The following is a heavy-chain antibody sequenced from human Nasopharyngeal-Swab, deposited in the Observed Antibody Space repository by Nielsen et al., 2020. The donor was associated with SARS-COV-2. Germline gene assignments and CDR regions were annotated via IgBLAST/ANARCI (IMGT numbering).Heavy chain of an antibody. D-gene: IGHD1-26*01. CDR2: IYHSGST. CDR3: ARQAIVGATTYFDY. J-gene: IGHJ4*02. V-gene: IGHV4-38-2*01. CDR1: GYSISRGYY. Sequence: SQTLSLTCAVSGYSISRGYYWGWIRQPPGEGLEWIGSIYHSGSTYYNPSLKSRVTISVDTSKNQFSLKLSSVTAADTAVYYCARQAIVGATTYFDYWGQGTLVTVSS.